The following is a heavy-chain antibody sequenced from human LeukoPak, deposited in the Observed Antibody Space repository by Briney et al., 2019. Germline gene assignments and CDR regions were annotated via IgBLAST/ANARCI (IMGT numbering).Heavy chain of an antibody. Sequence: GGSLRLSCAGSGFTFRDPWMSWVRQAPGKGLEWVSSISSSSSYIYYADSVKGRFTISRDDAKNSLYLQMNSLRAEDTAVYYCAPPMGQLVAYWGQGTLVTVSS. CDR3: APPMGQLVAY. CDR1: GFTFRDPW. D-gene: IGHD6-13*01. CDR2: ISSSSSYI. J-gene: IGHJ4*02. V-gene: IGHV3-21*01.